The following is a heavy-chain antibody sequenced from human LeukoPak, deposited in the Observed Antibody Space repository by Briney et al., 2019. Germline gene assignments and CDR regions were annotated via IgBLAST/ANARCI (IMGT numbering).Heavy chain of an antibody. D-gene: IGHD1-1*01. CDR3: ARVRGRSTNSDFDL. J-gene: IGHJ4*02. V-gene: IGHV3-7*05. CDR2: TSQDESEK. Sequence: GGSLRLSCGASGFTCRYYWMSWLRQAPGKGLERVAHTSQDESEKDYVDSVKGRFTISRDNAKNSLYLQMNSLRAEDTAVYYCARVRGRSTNSDFDLWGPGTLVTVSS. CDR1: GFTCRYYW.